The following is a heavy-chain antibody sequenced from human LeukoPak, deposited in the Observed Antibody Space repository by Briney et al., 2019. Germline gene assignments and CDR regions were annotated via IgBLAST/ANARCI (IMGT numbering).Heavy chain of an antibody. CDR3: AKETPYYYDSSGSFDY. V-gene: IGHV3-23*01. D-gene: IGHD3-22*01. Sequence: GRSLRLSCAASGFTFSSYAMSWVRQAPGKGLEWVSAISGSGGSTYYADSVKGRFPISRDNSKNTLYLQMNSLRAEDTAVYYCAKETPYYYDSSGSFDYWGQGTLVTVSS. J-gene: IGHJ4*02. CDR2: ISGSGGST. CDR1: GFTFSSYA.